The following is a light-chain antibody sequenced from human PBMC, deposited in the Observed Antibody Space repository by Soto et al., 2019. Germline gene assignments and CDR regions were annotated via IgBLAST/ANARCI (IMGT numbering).Light chain of an antibody. V-gene: IGKV1-12*01. J-gene: IGKJ2*01. CDR3: QQAGSLPYT. CDR2: AAS. Sequence: DIQMTQFPSTVSASVGDRVTITCRASQAISSSLGWYQHKPGKAPSLLISAASSLQSGVPSRFRGSGSGTDFTLTISSLQPGDFATYYCQQAGSLPYTFGQGTKVEI. CDR1: QAISSS.